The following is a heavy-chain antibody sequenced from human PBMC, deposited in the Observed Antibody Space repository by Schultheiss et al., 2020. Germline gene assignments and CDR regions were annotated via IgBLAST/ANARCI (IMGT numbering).Heavy chain of an antibody. J-gene: IGHJ4*02. CDR3: ARGYGNYGAYYFDY. Sequence: GGSLRLSCAASGFTFSSYWMHWVRQAPGKGLVWVSRINSDGSSTSYADSVKGRFTISRDNAKNSLYLQMNSLRAEDTAVYYCARGYGNYGAYYFDYWGQGTLVNGYS. V-gene: IGHV3-74*01. CDR2: INSDGSST. D-gene: IGHD1-7*01. CDR1: GFTFSSYW.